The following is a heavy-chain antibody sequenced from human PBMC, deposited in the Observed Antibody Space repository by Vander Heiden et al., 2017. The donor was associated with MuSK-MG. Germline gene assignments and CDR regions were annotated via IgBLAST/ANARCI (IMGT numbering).Heavy chain of an antibody. V-gene: IGHV4-38-2*01. D-gene: IGHD3-3*01. J-gene: IGHJ6*03. CDR2: IYHSGST. Sequence: QVQLQESGPGLVKPSATLSLTCAVSGYSISSGYYWGWIRQPPGKGLEWIGSIYHSGSTYYNPSLKSRVTISVDTSKNQFSLKLSSVTAADTAVYYCARRPDVTIFGVGYYYMDVWGKGTTVTVSS. CDR3: ARRPDVTIFGVGYYYMDV. CDR1: GYSISSGYY.